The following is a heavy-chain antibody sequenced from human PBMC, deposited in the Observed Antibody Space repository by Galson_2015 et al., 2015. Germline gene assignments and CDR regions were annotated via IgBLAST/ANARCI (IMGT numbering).Heavy chain of an antibody. V-gene: IGHV3-11*01. Sequence: SLRLSCAASGFTFSDYYMIWIRQAPGKGLECVSYISSSATTIYCADSVKGRFTISRDNAMNSLYLQMSSLRVEDTATYYCARASGSGSYAPDPWGQGTLVTVSS. CDR2: ISSSATTI. D-gene: IGHD3-10*01. CDR1: GFTFSDYY. CDR3: ARASGSGSYAPDP. J-gene: IGHJ5*02.